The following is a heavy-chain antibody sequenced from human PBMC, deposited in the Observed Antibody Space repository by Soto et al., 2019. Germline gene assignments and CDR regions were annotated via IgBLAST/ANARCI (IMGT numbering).Heavy chain of an antibody. V-gene: IGHV4-4*02. CDR1: SGSISSSNW. D-gene: IGHD6-19*01. CDR3: ASRRYSSGWYTFGGAEYFQH. J-gene: IGHJ1*01. CDR2: IYHSGST. Sequence: SETLSLTCAVSSGSISSSNWWSWVRQPPGKGLEWIGEIYHSGSTNYNPSLKSRVTISVDKSKNQFSLKLSSVTAADTAVYYCASRRYSSGWYTFGGAEYFQHWGQGTLVTVSS.